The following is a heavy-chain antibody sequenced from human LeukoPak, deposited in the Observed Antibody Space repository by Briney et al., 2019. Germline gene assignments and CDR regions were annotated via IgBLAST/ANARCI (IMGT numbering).Heavy chain of an antibody. Sequence: PSETLSLTCAVYGGSFSGYYWTFIRQPPGKGPESIGEINHSGSTNYNPSLKSRVTISVDTSRNEFSLRLNSVTAADTAVYYCATFRWGVGFEYWGQGTLVTVSS. CDR3: ATFRWGVGFEY. J-gene: IGHJ4*02. CDR2: INHSGST. V-gene: IGHV4-34*01. CDR1: GGSFSGYY. D-gene: IGHD3-16*01.